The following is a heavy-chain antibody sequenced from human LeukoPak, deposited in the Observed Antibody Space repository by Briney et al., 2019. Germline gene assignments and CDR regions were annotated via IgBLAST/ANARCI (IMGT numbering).Heavy chain of an antibody. CDR1: GYTFTSYD. CDR3: ARGTTYGSPYGMDV. V-gene: IGHV1-8*01. CDR2: MNGNTGNT. D-gene: IGHD1-14*01. Sequence: ASVKVSCKASGYTFTSYDVNWVRQATGQGPEWMGWMNGNTGNTGYAQKFQGRVTMTRDISISTAYMELSSLSSDDTAVYYCARGTTYGSPYGMDVWGQGTTVTVSS. J-gene: IGHJ6*02.